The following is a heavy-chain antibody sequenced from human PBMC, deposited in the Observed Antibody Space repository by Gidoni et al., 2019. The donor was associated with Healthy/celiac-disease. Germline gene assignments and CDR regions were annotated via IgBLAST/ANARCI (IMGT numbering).Heavy chain of an antibody. Sequence: HVQLVQSGPEVKKPGASVKLSCKASGYTFTSYYMHWVRQAPGQGLKWMGIIHPSGGSTSSAKKFQSRVTMTSETYTSTVYMELSSLRSEDTAGYYCERDRGAAAERDLDYWGQGTLVTVSS. CDR1: GYTFTSYY. V-gene: IGHV1-46*01. CDR2: IHPSGGST. D-gene: IGHD6-13*01. CDR3: ERDRGAAAERDLDY. J-gene: IGHJ4*02.